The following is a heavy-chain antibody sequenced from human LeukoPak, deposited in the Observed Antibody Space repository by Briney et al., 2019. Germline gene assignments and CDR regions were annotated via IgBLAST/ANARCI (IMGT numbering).Heavy chain of an antibody. D-gene: IGHD3-10*01. CDR1: GFTFSTYA. V-gene: IGHV3-30-3*01. CDR2: ISYDGSNK. CDR3: ARDHWVTMVRGVIPLYGLDV. Sequence: GGSLRLSCAASGFTFSTYAMHWVRQAPGKGLEWVAVISYDGSNKYYADSVKGRFTISRDNSKSTLYLQMISLRAEDTAVYYCARDHWVTMVRGVIPLYGLDVWGQGATVTVSS. J-gene: IGHJ6*02.